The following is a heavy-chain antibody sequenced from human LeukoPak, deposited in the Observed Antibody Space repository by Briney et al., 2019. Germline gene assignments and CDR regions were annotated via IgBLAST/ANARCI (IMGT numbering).Heavy chain of an antibody. CDR3: ARHQGPYYYGSGSYLPFDY. D-gene: IGHD3-10*01. CDR2: IKQDGSEK. Sequence: GGSLRLSCAASGFTFSSYWMSWVRQAPGKGLEWVANIKQDGSEKYYVDSVKGRFTISRDNAKNSLYLQMNSLRAEDTAVYYCARHQGPYYYGSGSYLPFDYWGQGTLVTVSS. CDR1: GFTFSSYW. V-gene: IGHV3-7*01. J-gene: IGHJ4*02.